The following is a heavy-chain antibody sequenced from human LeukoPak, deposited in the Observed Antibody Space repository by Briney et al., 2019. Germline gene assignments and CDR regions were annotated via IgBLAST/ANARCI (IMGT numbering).Heavy chain of an antibody. V-gene: IGHV1-18*01. D-gene: IGHD4-11*01. CDR2: ISTYNGNT. Sequence: ASVKVSCKASGYTFSNYAINWVRQAPGQGLEWMGWISTYNGNTKSAQRFQGRVTMTTDTSTTTVYMELRSLRSEDTAVYYCARVSYDYSNYVSLDYWGQGTLVTVSS. J-gene: IGHJ4*02. CDR3: ARVSYDYSNYVSLDY. CDR1: GYTFSNYA.